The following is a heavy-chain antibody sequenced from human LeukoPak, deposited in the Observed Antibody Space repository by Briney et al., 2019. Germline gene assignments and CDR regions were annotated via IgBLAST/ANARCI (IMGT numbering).Heavy chain of an antibody. J-gene: IGHJ4*02. D-gene: IGHD6-13*01. CDR2: IYYSGST. CDR3: ARSPTKSPSSSWLDY. V-gene: IGHV4-39*01. CDR1: GGSISSSSYY. Sequence: SETLSLTCTVSGGSISSSSYYWGWIRQPPGKGLEWIGSIYYSGSTYYNPSLKSRVTISVDTSKNQFSLKLSSVTAADTAVYYCARSPTKSPSSSWLDYWGQGTLVTVSS.